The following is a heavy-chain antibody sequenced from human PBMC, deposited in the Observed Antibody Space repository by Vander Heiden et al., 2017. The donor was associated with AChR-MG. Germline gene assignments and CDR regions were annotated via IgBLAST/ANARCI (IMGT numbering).Heavy chain of an antibody. CDR3: ARADCSGGSCYNY. D-gene: IGHD2-15*01. V-gene: IGHV1-18*01. J-gene: IGHJ4*02. CDR2: ISAYNGAT. Sequence: QVQLVQSGAEVRKPGDSVKVSCKASGYTFNSYGISWVRQAPGQGLEWMGWISAYNGATDYAQKLQGRVTMTTDMSSTTAYMGLRSLRSDDTAVYYCARADCSGGSCYNYWGQGTLVTVSS. CDR1: GYTFNSYG.